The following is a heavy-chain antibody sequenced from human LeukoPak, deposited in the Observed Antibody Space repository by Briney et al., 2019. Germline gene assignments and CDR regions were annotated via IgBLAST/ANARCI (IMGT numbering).Heavy chain of an antibody. CDR1: GGSISSYY. CDR2: IYHSGST. CDR3: ARASRYYDSSGYYYLDY. V-gene: IGHV4-59*12. J-gene: IGHJ4*02. Sequence: PSETLSLTCTVSGGSISSYYWSWIRQPPGKGREGIGYIYHSGSTYYNPSLKSRVTISVDRSKNQFSLKLSSVTAADTAVYYCARASRYYDSSGYYYLDYWGQGTLVTVSS. D-gene: IGHD3-22*01.